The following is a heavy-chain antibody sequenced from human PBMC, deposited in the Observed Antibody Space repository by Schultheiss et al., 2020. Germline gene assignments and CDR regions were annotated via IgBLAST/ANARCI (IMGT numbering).Heavy chain of an antibody. CDR3: TSPPGWGSGY. V-gene: IGHV3-73*01. J-gene: IGHJ4*02. Sequence: GGSLRLSCAASGFTFSGSAMHWVRQASGKGLEWVGRIRSKANSYATAYAASVKGRFTISRVDSKNTAYLQMNSLKTEDTAVYYCTSPPGWGSGYWGQGTLVTVSS. CDR2: IRSKANSYAT. D-gene: IGHD2-21*01. CDR1: GFTFSGSA.